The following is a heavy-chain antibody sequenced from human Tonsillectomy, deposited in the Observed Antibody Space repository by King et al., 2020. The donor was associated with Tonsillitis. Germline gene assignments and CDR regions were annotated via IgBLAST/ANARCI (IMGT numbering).Heavy chain of an antibody. J-gene: IGHJ4*02. Sequence: QLVQSGGGVVQPGRALRRSCAASGFSFNSYGMHWGRQAQGKGLEWLAVISYDGSKEYYADSVKGRFTISRDNSKNTLYLQMNSLRGEDTAVYYCARDPTPHHYGSSDYWGQGTLVTVSS. V-gene: IGHV3-30*03. CDR2: ISYDGSKE. CDR1: GFSFNSYG. D-gene: IGHD3-10*01. CDR3: ARDPTPHHYGSSDY.